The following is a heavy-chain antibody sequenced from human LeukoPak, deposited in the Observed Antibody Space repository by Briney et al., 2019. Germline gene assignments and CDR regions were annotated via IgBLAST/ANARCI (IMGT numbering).Heavy chain of an antibody. CDR1: GYSISSGYY. CDR2: IFHSGST. V-gene: IGHV4-38-2*02. Sequence: SETLSLTCTVSGYSISSGYYWGWIRQPPGKGLQWIGNIFHSGSTYYNPSLKSRVTISVDTSKNQFSLKLSSVTAADTAVYYCARDAAAGTWGYWGQGTLVTVSS. CDR3: ARDAAAGTWGY. D-gene: IGHD6-13*01. J-gene: IGHJ4*02.